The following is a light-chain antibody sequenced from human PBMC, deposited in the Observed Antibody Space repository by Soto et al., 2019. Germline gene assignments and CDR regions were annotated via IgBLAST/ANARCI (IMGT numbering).Light chain of an antibody. V-gene: IGLV4-69*01. Sequence: QPVLTQSPSASASLGASVKLTCTLSSGHSSYAIAWHQQQPEKGPRYLMKLNSDGSHSKGDGIPDRFSGSSSGAERYLTISSLQSEDEADYYCQPWGIGSVVFGGGTKLTVL. J-gene: IGLJ2*01. CDR1: SGHSSYA. CDR2: LNSDGSH. CDR3: QPWGIGSVV.